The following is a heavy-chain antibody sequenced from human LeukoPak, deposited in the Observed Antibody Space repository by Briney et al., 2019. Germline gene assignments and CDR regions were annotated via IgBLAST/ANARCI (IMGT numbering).Heavy chain of an antibody. CDR3: ARDKVVGATNFDY. CDR2: IKPDGSEK. J-gene: IGHJ4*02. Sequence: GGSLRLSCAVSGLTFSSSWMDWVRQAPGKGLEWVANIKPDGSEKYYVDSVTGRFTISRDNAKNSLYLEMNSLRGEDTAVYYCARDKVVGATNFDYWGQGTLVTVSS. V-gene: IGHV3-7*03. D-gene: IGHD2-15*01. CDR1: GLTFSSSW.